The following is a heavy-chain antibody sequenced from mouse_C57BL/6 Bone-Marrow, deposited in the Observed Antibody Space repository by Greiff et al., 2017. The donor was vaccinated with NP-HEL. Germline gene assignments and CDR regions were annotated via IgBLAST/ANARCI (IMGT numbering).Heavy chain of an antibody. Sequence: VQRVESGPELARPWASVKISCQAFYTFSRRVHFAIRDTNYWMQWVKQRPGQGLEWIGAICPGNGDTSYNQKFKGKATLTADKSSSTAYMQLSSLTSEDSAVYYCACGYGSSVYAMDYWGQGTSVTVSS. D-gene: IGHD1-1*01. CDR3: SEDSAVYYCACGYGSSVYAMDY. J-gene: IGHJ4*01. CDR1: YTFSRRVH. CDR2: GQGLEWIG. V-gene: IGHV1-87*01.